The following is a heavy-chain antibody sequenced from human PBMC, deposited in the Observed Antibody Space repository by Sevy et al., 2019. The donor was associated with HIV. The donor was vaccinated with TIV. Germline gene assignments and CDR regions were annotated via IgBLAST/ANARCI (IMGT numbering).Heavy chain of an antibody. CDR3: ARDRGEFLSSAFDY. Sequence: GGSLRLSCAASGFTFSDYRMHWVRQAPGKGLEWVAVISYDGRNNKYNADSVKGRFTSSKDNSKNTVYLQMNSLRAEDTAIYYCARDRGEFLSSAFDYWGQGTLVTVSS. CDR1: GFTFSDYR. J-gene: IGHJ4*02. D-gene: IGHD3-16*01. V-gene: IGHV3-30*04. CDR2: ISYDGRNNK.